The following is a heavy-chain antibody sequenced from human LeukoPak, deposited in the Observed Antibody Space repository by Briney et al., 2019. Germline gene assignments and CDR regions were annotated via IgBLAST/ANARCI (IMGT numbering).Heavy chain of an antibody. CDR2: IKQDGSEQ. D-gene: IGHD6-6*01. V-gene: IGHV3-7*05. J-gene: IGHJ6*02. CDR3: ARDPYSSTWSYGMDV. Sequence: PGGSLRLSCAASGFTFSSYWMSWVRQAPGKGLEWVANIKQDGSEQVYLDSVKGRFTISSDNAKNSLFLQMNTLRAEDTAVYYCARDPYSSTWSYGMDVWGQGTTVTVSS. CDR1: GFTFSSYW.